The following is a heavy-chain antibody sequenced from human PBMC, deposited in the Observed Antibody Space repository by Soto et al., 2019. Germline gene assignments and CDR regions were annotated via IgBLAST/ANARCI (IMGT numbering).Heavy chain of an antibody. J-gene: IGHJ5*01. D-gene: IGHD3-9*01. CDR3: AIYYCARESNWLQTRSWFDS. CDR1: GFTFSSYA. CDR2: ISGSGGST. Sequence: PGGSLRLSCAASGFTFSSYAMSWVRQAPGKGLEWVSAISGSGGSTYYADSVKGRFTISRDNSKNTLYLQMNSLRAEDTAVYYCAIYYCARESNWLQTRSWFDSWGQGTLVTVYS. V-gene: IGHV3-23*01.